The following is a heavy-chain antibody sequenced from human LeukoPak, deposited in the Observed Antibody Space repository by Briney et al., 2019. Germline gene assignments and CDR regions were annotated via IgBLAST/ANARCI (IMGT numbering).Heavy chain of an antibody. CDR1: GFTFSSYG. Sequence: PGGSLRLSCAASGFTFSSYGMSWVRQAPGKGLEWVSAISGNGGSKYYADSVKGRFTVSRDNSKNTLYLQLNSLRAEDTAEYYCAKDLYQLPAGGWFDPWGQGTLVTVSS. CDR2: ISGNGGSK. CDR3: AKDLYQLPAGGWFDP. D-gene: IGHD2-2*01. V-gene: IGHV3-23*01. J-gene: IGHJ5*02.